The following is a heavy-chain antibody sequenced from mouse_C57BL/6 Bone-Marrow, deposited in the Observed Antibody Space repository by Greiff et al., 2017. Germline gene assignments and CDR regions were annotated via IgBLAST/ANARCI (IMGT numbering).Heavy chain of an antibody. CDR3: SSFDGNYFDF. J-gene: IGHJ2*01. D-gene: IGHD2-3*01. Sequence: EVQLQQSGAELVRPGASVKLSCTASGFNIKDDYIHWVKQRPEQGLEWIGWIDPEIGDTEYASKFQGKATITSDKSSNTAYLQLSSLTSEDTAVDYCSSFDGNYFDFWGQGTPLTVAS. V-gene: IGHV14-4*01. CDR1: GFNIKDDY. CDR2: IDPEIGDT.